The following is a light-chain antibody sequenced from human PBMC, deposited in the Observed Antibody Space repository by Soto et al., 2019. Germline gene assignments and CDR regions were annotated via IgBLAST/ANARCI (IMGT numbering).Light chain of an antibody. CDR1: NSNIGAGYD. CDR3: QSYDSSLSGKV. CDR2: GNS. Sequence: QSVLTQPPSVSGAPGQRVTISCTGSNSNIGAGYDVHWYQQLPGTAPKLVIYGNSNRPSGVPDRFSGSKSGTSASLAITGLQAEDEADYYCQSYDSSLSGKVFGTGTKLTV. V-gene: IGLV1-40*01. J-gene: IGLJ1*01.